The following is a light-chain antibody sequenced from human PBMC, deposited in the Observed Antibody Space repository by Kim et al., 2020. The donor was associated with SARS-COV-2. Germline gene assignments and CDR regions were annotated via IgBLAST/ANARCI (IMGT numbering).Light chain of an antibody. Sequence: VALGQTVRITSRGDSLRSYYATWYQQKPGQAPILIIYDKNNRPSGVPDRFSGSSSGNTASLTITGTQAGDEADYYCNSRDSSDNVVFGGGTQLTVL. CDR2: DKN. CDR3: NSRDSSDNVV. V-gene: IGLV3-19*01. J-gene: IGLJ2*01. CDR1: SLRSYY.